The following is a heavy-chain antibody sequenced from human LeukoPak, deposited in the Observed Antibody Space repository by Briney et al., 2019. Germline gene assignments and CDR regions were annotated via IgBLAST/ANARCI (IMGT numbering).Heavy chain of an antibody. J-gene: IGHJ4*02. D-gene: IGHD4-23*01. V-gene: IGHV4-39*01. CDR1: GGSISSSSYY. Sequence: SETLSLTCTVSGGSISSSSYYWGWLRQPPGKGLEWVVSVYYTGSTYYNPSLKSRVSISVDTSKNQFSLKLSSVTAADTAVYYCARRAAVTECLDYWGQGTLVTVSS. CDR2: VYYTGST. CDR3: ARRAAVTECLDY.